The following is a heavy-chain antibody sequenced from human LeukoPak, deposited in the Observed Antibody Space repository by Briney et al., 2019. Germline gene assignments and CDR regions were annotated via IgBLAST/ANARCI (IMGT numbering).Heavy chain of an antibody. J-gene: IGHJ6*02. V-gene: IGHV4-39*07. CDR1: GGSISSSSYY. Sequence: SETLSLTCTVSGGSISSSSYYWGWIRQPPGKGLEWIGSIYYSGSTYYNPSLKSRVTISVDTSKNQFSLKLSSVTAADTAVYYCARVMAVTTVTTDGMDVWGQGTTVTVSS. D-gene: IGHD4-17*01. CDR3: ARVMAVTTVTTDGMDV. CDR2: IYYSGST.